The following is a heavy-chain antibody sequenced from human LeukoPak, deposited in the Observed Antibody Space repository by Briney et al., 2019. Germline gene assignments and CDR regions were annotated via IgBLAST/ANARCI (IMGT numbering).Heavy chain of an antibody. CDR3: TTEELGGSLDY. V-gene: IGHV3-30-3*01. CDR2: ISYDGSNK. Sequence: GGSLRLSCAASGFTFSSYAMHWVRQAPGKGLEWVAVISYDGSNKYYADSVKGRFTISRDNSKNTLYLQMNSLRAEDTAVYYCTTEELGGSLDYWGQGTLVTVSS. CDR1: GFTFSSYA. D-gene: IGHD1-26*01. J-gene: IGHJ4*02.